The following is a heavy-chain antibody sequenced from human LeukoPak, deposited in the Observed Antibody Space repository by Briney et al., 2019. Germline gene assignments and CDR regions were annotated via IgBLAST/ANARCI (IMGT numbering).Heavy chain of an antibody. CDR1: GFTVSSNY. J-gene: IGHJ5*02. D-gene: IGHD1-26*01. CDR3: AREVGATRGLDP. CDR2: IYSGGST. Sequence: VGSLRLSCAASGFTVSSNYMSWVRQAPGKGLEWVSIIYSGGSTYYADSVKGRFTISRDTSKNTLYLQMNSLRAEDTAVYYCAREVGATRGLDPWGQGTLVTVSS. V-gene: IGHV3-53*01.